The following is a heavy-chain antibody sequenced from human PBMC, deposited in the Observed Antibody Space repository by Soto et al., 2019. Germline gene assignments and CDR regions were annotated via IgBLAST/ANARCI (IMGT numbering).Heavy chain of an antibody. D-gene: IGHD5-18*01. CDR3: AKATSAYTYGYFDF. V-gene: IGHV3-30*04. CDR2: ISHDGSSQ. CDR1: GFTFRNYA. Sequence: GGALRLLCEVPGFTFRNYAMQGVRQAPGKGLEWVAVISHDGSSQYYADSMRGRFTISRDNSKTTLYLEINSLRTDDTAIYYCAKATSAYTYGYFDFWGQGTVVTGSA. J-gene: IGHJ4*02.